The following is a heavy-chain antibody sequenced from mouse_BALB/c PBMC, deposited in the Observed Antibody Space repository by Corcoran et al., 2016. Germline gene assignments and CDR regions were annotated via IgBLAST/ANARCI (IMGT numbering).Heavy chain of an antibody. J-gene: IGHJ2*01. CDR2: INTYTGEP. V-gene: IGHV9-1*02. Sequence: QIQLVQSGPELKKPGETVKISCKASGYTFTNYGMNWVKQAPGKGLKWMGWINTYTGEPTYAYDFKGRFAFSLETSASTAYLQINNLKNEDMATYVCARRPYYFDYWCQGTTLTVSS. CDR3: ARRPYYFDY. CDR1: GYTFTNYG.